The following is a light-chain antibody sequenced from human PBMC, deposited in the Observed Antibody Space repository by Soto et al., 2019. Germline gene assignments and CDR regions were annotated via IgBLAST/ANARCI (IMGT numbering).Light chain of an antibody. CDR1: SSNIGAGHV. CDR2: GSS. CDR3: QSYANTLSAPV. Sequence: QSVLTQPPSVSGAPGQRVTISCTGSSSNIGAGHVVHWYQQFPGRAPNLLIYGSSNRPSGVPDRFSGSKSGTSASLAITGLQAEDEANYYCQSYANTLSAPVFGGGTKVTV. J-gene: IGLJ2*01. V-gene: IGLV1-40*01.